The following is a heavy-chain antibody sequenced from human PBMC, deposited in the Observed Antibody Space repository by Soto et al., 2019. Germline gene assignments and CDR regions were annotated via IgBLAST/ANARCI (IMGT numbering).Heavy chain of an antibody. V-gene: IGHV5-10-1*01. CDR3: ARLVVVPGGMSQYYYYGLDA. J-gene: IGHJ6*02. CDR1: GYSFTTYW. CDR2: IDPSDSDT. D-gene: IGHD2-2*01. Sequence: GESLKISCKGSGYSFTTYWISWVRQMPGKGLEWMGRIDPSDSDTKYSPTFQGHVTMSADKSISTAYLQWSSLKASDTAMYYWARLVVVPGGMSQYYYYGLDAWGQGTTVTVSS.